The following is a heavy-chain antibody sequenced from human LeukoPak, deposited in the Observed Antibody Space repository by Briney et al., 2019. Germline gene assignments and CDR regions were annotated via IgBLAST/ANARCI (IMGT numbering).Heavy chain of an antibody. CDR1: GFTFSRYW. J-gene: IGHJ4*02. CDR2: INQDGSEK. D-gene: IGHD2-15*01. Sequence: GWSLTLSCAASGFTFSRYWMTWARQSPGKGLEWVANINQDGSEKYYGDSVTGRFTISRDNAENSLFLQMNSLRADDTGVYYCARAREAPANVFPDHWGQGVVVTVSS. CDR3: ARAREAPANVFPDH. V-gene: IGHV3-7*01.